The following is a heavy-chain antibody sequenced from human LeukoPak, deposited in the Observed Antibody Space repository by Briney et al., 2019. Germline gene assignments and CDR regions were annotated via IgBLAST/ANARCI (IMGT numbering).Heavy chain of an antibody. D-gene: IGHD2-15*01. V-gene: IGHV3-30*04. CDR1: GFTFSSYA. J-gene: IGHJ5*02. CDR3: ARVSLSYCSGSSCYWFDP. Sequence: PGGSLRLSCAASGFTFSSYAMHWVRQAPGKGLEWVAVISYDGSNKYYADSVKGRFTISRDNSKNTLYLQMNSLRAEDTAVYYCARVSLSYCSGSSCYWFDPWGQGTLVTVSS. CDR2: ISYDGSNK.